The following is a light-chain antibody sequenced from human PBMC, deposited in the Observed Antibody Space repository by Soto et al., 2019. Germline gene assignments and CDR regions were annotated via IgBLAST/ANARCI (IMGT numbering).Light chain of an antibody. V-gene: IGKV1-12*01. J-gene: IGKJ4*01. CDR1: QGISSW. CDR2: AAS. Sequence: DIQMTQSPSSVSASVGDRVTITCRASQGISSWLAWYQQKPGKAPKLLIYAASSLQSGVPSRFSGSGFGTEFTLTISSLQSEDFATYYCLQYSGYVPAFGGGTKVDIK. CDR3: LQYSGYVPA.